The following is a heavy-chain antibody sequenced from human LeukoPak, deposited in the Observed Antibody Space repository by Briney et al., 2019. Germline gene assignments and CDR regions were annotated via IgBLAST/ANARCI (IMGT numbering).Heavy chain of an antibody. CDR1: GFTFSNAW. V-gene: IGHV3-15*01. Sequence: PGGSLRLSRAASGFTFSNAWLSWVRQAPGEGLEWVGRSKSKNEGGTTDFAAPVKGRFTISRDDSTNMLYLQMNSLRTEDTAVYYCTTVYYYETSVHWGEGTLVTVSS. J-gene: IGHJ4*02. CDR3: TTVYYYETSVH. CDR2: SKSKNEGGTT. D-gene: IGHD3-22*01.